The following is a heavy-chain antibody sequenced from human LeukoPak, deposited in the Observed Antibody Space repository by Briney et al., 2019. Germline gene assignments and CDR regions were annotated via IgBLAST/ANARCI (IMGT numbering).Heavy chain of an antibody. CDR1: GFPFSGSA. Sequence: GGSLRLSCAASGFPFSGSAMHWVRQASGKGLEWVGRIRSKANSYATAYAASVKGRFTISRDDSKNTAYLQMNSLKTEDTAVYYCTSRLGGTGTTAFYYWGQGTLVTVSS. V-gene: IGHV3-73*01. D-gene: IGHD1-1*01. CDR2: IRSKANSYAT. CDR3: TSRLGGTGTTAFYY. J-gene: IGHJ4*02.